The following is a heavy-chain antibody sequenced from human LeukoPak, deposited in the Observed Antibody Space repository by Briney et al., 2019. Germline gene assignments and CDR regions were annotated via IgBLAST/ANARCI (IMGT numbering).Heavy chain of an antibody. Sequence: SETLSLTCTVSGGSISGYYWSWIRQPPGKGLEWIGYIYYSGSTKYSPSLKSRVTISIDTSKKQFSLKLSSLTAADTAVYYCARHEAYYDSSGFLHYFDYWGQGSLVTVSS. CDR3: ARHEAYYDSSGFLHYFDY. CDR2: IYYSGST. CDR1: GGSISGYY. V-gene: IGHV4-59*08. J-gene: IGHJ4*02. D-gene: IGHD3-22*01.